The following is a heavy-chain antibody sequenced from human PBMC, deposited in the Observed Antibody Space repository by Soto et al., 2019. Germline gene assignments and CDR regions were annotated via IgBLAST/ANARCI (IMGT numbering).Heavy chain of an antibody. CDR3: ARGIPLSGGAARRNYYYGMDV. Sequence: SETLSLTCGVSGDSTRIRYWWTWLRRPPGRGLEWIGEVNQSGTSNYNPPLKSRVTISIDTSKNHFSLKLSSVTAADTAVYYCARGIPLSGGAARRNYYYGMDVWGQGTTVTVSS. D-gene: IGHD6-6*01. V-gene: IGHV4-4*02. CDR1: GDSTRIRYW. J-gene: IGHJ6*02. CDR2: VNQSGTS.